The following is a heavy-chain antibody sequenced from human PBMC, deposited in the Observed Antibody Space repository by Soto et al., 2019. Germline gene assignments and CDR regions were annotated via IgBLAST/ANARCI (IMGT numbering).Heavy chain of an antibody. V-gene: IGHV3-30-3*01. J-gene: IGHJ4*02. D-gene: IGHD3-10*01. Sequence: PGGSLRLSCAASGFIFSNYVMYWVRQAPGKGLEWVAFMSYDGTTKSYADSVKGRFTISRDNSQNTLYLQMNSLRPEDTGVYYCAREVLWSRYFDYWGQGTLGTVSS. CDR3: AREVLWSRYFDY. CDR2: MSYDGTTK. CDR1: GFIFSNYV.